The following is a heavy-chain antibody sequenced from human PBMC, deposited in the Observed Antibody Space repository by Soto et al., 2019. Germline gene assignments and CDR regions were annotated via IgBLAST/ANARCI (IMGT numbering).Heavy chain of an antibody. Sequence: SETLSLTCTVSGASMNSYHWSWIRQPAGKGLEWIGHIHSSGSTNYNPSLKSRVTMSVDTSKNQFSLRLMSLTAADTAVYYCARDQGVAAAGITWFDPWGQGSLVTVSS. J-gene: IGHJ5*02. CDR2: IHSSGST. CDR1: GASMNSYH. CDR3: ARDQGVAAAGITWFDP. D-gene: IGHD6-13*01. V-gene: IGHV4-4*07.